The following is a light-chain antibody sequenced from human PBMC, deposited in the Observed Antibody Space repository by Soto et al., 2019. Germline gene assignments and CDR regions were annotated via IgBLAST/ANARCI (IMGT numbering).Light chain of an antibody. CDR2: DAS. CDR3: QQYNSYSWT. V-gene: IGKV1-5*01. J-gene: IGKJ1*01. CDR1: QSITTW. Sequence: DIQMTQSPSTVSAYVGDSVTITCRASQSITTWLAWYQQKPGKAPKLLIYDASTLESGVPSRFSGSRSGTEFTLTISSLQPDDFATYYCQQYNSYSWTFGQGTKVDI.